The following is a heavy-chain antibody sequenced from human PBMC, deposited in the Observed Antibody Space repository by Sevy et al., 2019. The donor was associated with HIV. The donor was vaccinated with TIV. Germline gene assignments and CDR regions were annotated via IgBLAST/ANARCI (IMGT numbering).Heavy chain of an antibody. D-gene: IGHD3-3*01. CDR1: GGTFSSYA. J-gene: IGHJ3*02. Sequence: ASVKVSCKASGGTFSSYAISWVRQAPGQGLEWMGGIIPIFGTANYAQKFQGRVTITADKSTSTAYMELSSLRSEDTAGYYCANTSFGRGGAFDIWGQGTMVTVSS. V-gene: IGHV1-69*06. CDR3: ANTSFGRGGAFDI. CDR2: IIPIFGTA.